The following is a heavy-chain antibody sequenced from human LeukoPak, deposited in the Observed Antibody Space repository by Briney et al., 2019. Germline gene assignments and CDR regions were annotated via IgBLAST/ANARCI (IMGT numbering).Heavy chain of an antibody. J-gene: IGHJ4*02. D-gene: IGHD2-21*02. CDR3: ARDPSGWVVTALFDY. Sequence: PGGSLRLSCAASGFTFSSYAMHWVRQAPGKGLEWVAVISYDGSNKYYADSVKGRFTISRDNSKNTLYLQMNSLRAEDTAVYYCARDPSGWVVTALFDYWGQGTLVTVSS. CDR1: GFTFSSYA. CDR2: ISYDGSNK. V-gene: IGHV3-30-3*01.